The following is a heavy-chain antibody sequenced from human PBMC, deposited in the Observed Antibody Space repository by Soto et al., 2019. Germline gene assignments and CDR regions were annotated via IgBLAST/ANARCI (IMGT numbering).Heavy chain of an antibody. CDR1: GFTFSDYY. CDR3: ARLGSIAAAGTPDY. D-gene: IGHD6-13*01. V-gene: IGHV3-11*01. CDR2: ISGSGSTK. J-gene: IGHJ4*02. Sequence: GGSLRLSCAASGFTFSDYYMSWFRQAPGKGLEWVSYISGSGSTKHDADSVKGRFTISRDNTKNSVYLQMNSLRADDAAVYYCARLGSIAAAGTPDYWGQGTLVTVSS.